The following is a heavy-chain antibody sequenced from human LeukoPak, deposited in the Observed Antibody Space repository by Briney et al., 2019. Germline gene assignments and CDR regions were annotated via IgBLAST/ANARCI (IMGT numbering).Heavy chain of an antibody. CDR1: GFTFAEYA. CDR3: AKGPHYDILTGYLYD. V-gene: IGHV3-9*01. CDR2: ICWNSGSI. Sequence: PGRSLRLSCAASGFTFAEYAMHWVRQAPGKGLEWVSGICWNSGSIGYADSVKGRFTISRDNAKNSLYLQMNSLRAEDTALYYCAKGPHYDILTGYLYDWGQGTLVTVSS. D-gene: IGHD3-9*01. J-gene: IGHJ4*02.